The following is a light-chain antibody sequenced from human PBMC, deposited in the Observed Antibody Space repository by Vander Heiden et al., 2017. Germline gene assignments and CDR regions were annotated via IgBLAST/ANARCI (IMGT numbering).Light chain of an antibody. CDR1: SSDVGGYNY. CDR3: SSYTSSSTYV. V-gene: IGLV2-14*03. J-gene: IGLJ1*01. CDR2: NVN. Sequence: QSALTQPASVSGSPGQSITISCTGTSSDVGGYNYVSWYQQHPGKAPKLMIDNVNNRPSGVSNRFSGSKSGNTASLTISGLQAEDEADYYCSSYTSSSTYVFGTGTKVTVL.